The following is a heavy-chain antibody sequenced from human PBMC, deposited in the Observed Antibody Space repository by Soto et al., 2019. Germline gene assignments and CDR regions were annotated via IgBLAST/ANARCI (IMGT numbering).Heavy chain of an antibody. CDR3: ARDLYYYVSSGDYVRPSGTTSYFHGMDV. J-gene: IGHJ6*02. CDR1: GFTFSRYA. Sequence: HPGGSLRLSCAASGFTFSRYAMHWVRQAPGKGLEWVALISYDGSNKYYADSVKGRFTISIDNSKNMLYLQMSSLRDEYTAEYYCARDLYYYVSSGDYVRPSGTTSYFHGMDVWCQGITVTVSS. CDR2: ISYDGSNK. V-gene: IGHV3-30-3*01. D-gene: IGHD3-22*01.